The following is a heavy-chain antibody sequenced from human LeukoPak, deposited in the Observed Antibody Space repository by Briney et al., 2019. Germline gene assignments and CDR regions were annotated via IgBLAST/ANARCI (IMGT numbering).Heavy chain of an antibody. J-gene: IGHJ4*02. CDR1: GFTFSSYA. D-gene: IGHD3-22*01. V-gene: IGHV3-66*01. CDR3: ARGLHYYDSSGYRDY. CDR2: IYSGGST. Sequence: GGSLRLSCAASGFTFSSYAMSWVRQAPGKGLEWVSVIYSGGSTYYADSVKGRFTISRDNSKNTLYLQMNSLRAEDTAVYYCARGLHYYDSSGYRDYWGQGTLVTVSS.